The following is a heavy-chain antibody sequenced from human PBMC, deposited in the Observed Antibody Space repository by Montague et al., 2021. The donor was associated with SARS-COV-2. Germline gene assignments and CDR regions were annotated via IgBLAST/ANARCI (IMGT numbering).Heavy chain of an antibody. Sequence: PALVKPTHTLTLICTFSGFSLSSTRIAVSWIRQPPGKALEWLALXDWDNDKHYSTSLKTRLTISKDTSKNQVVLTVTHVDPSDTATYYCARIGSLVVPGYFPQMYYFGRVFWRRGTAVVVCS. CDR1: GFSLSSTRIA. J-gene: IGHJ6*02. D-gene: IGHD3-10*01. V-gene: IGHV2-70*01. CDR3: ARIGSLVVPGYFPQMYYFGRVF. CDR2: XDWDNDK.